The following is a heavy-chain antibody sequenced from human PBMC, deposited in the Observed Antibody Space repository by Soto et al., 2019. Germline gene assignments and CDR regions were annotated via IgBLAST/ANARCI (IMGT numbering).Heavy chain of an antibody. D-gene: IGHD3-22*01. V-gene: IGHV1-46*01. CDR3: ARDGNYESSGYYYERWYFQH. CDR2: INPSGGST. J-gene: IGHJ1*01. Sequence: SVKVSCKASGYTFTSYYMHWVRQAPGQGLEWMGIINPSGGSTSYAQKFQGRVTMTRDTSTSTVYMELSSLRSEDTAVYYCARDGNYESSGYYYERWYFQHWGQGTLVTVSS. CDR1: GYTFTSYY.